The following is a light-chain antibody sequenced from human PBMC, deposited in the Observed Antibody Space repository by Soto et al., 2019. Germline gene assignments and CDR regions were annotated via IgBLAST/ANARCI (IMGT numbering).Light chain of an antibody. J-gene: IGKJ3*01. Sequence: DIQMTQSPSSLSASVGDRVTITCQASQDISTYLNWYQQKPGKAPKLLIYDASNLETGGPSRFSGSGSGTDFTFTISSLQPEDIATYYCQQYDNLPFAFGPGTKVDIK. CDR2: DAS. CDR3: QQYDNLPFA. CDR1: QDISTY. V-gene: IGKV1-33*01.